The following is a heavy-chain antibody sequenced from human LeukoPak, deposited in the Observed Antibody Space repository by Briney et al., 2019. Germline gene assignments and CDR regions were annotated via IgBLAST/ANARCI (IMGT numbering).Heavy chain of an antibody. CDR2: TYYRSKWYN. D-gene: IGHD6-25*01. V-gene: IGHV6-1*01. J-gene: IGHJ4*02. CDR3: ARDDRGYYFDY. Sequence: SQTLSLTCAISGDSVFSSTAAWIWIRQSPSRGLEWLGRTYYRSKWYNDYAVSVKSRIIINPDTSRNQFSLQLTSVTPEDTAVYYCARDDRGYYFDYWGQGTLVTVSS. CDR1: GDSVFSSTAA.